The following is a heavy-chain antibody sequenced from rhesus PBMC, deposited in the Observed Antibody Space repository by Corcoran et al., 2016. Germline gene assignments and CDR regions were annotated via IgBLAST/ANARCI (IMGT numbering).Heavy chain of an antibody. V-gene: IGHV3S16*01. D-gene: IGHD4-17*01. CDR2: ISSASSYI. Sequence: VESGGGLVQPGGSLRLSCAASGFTFSSYGMSWVRRAPGKGLEWVSSISSASSYIYYADSVKGRFTISRDNAKNSLSLQMNSLRAEDTAVYYCTTYGKPRGYFDYWGQGVLVTVSS. J-gene: IGHJ4*01. CDR3: TTYGKPRGYFDY. CDR1: GFTFSSYG.